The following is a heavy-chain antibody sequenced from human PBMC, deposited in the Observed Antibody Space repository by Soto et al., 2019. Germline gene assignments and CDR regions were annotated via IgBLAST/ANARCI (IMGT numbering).Heavy chain of an antibody. V-gene: IGHV3-30*03. J-gene: IGHJ4*02. CDR3: ARVPPGGRDGYNLGLSDY. D-gene: IGHD5-12*01. CDR2: ISYDGSNK. CDR1: GFTFRSYG. Sequence: ESGGGVVQPGRSLRLSCAASGFTFRSYGMHWVRQAPGKGLEWVAVISYDGSNKYYADSVKGRFTISRDNSKNTLYLQMNSLRAEDTAVYYCARVPPGGRDGYNLGLSDYWGQGTLVTVSS.